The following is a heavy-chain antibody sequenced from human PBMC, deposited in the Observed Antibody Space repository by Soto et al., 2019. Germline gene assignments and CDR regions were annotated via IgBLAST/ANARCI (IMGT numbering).Heavy chain of an antibody. D-gene: IGHD1-26*01. CDR2: IKSKTDGGTT. V-gene: IGHV3-15*01. CDR1: GFTFSNAW. J-gene: IGHJ6*03. CDR3: TTGENYYYYYYMDV. Sequence: GGSLRLSCAASGFTFSNAWMSWVRQAPGKGLEWVGRIKSKTDGGTTDYAAPVKGRFTISRDDSKNTLYLQMNSLKTEDTAVYYCTTGENYYYYYYMDVWGKGTTVTVSS.